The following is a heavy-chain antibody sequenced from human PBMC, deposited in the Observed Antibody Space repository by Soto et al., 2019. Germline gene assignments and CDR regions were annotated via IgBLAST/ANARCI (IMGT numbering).Heavy chain of an antibody. V-gene: IGHV1-18*01. D-gene: IGHD4-17*01. Sequence: QVQLVQSGAEVKMPGASVKVSCRASGYSFTTSGITWVRQAPGQALEWMGWISTYNGNTNYAHKIQDRLILTSDTSTSTAYMELRSLRSDDTAIYYCARRLYGDYDYWGQGTLVTVSS. CDR1: GYSFTTSG. J-gene: IGHJ4*02. CDR3: ARRLYGDYDY. CDR2: ISTYNGNT.